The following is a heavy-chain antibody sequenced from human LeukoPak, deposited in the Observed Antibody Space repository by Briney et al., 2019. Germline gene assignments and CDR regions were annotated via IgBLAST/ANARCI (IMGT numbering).Heavy chain of an antibody. CDR3: EKDPDSSSCP. CDR2: ISYDGSNK. CDR1: GFTFSSYG. D-gene: IGHD6-13*01. J-gene: IGHJ4*02. V-gene: IGHV3-30*18. Sequence: GGSLRLSCAASGFTFSSYGMHWVRQAPGKGLEWVAVISYDGSNKYYADSVKGRFTISRDNSKNTLYLQMNSLRAEDTAVYYCEKDPDSSSCPWGQGTLVSVSS.